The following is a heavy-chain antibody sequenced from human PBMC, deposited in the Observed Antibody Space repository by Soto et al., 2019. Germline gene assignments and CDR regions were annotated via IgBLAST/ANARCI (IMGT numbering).Heavy chain of an antibody. CDR3: TRLRLGVTTRYFDY. J-gene: IGHJ4*01. CDR2: IKNKANSYTT. CDR1: GFTFSDHY. D-gene: IGHD4-4*01. Sequence: EVLLVESGGGLVQPGGSLRLSCAASGFTFSDHYMDWVRQAPGKGMEWVGRIKNKANSYTTEYAESVKGRFTISRDDSKNSLNLQMSSLKTEDTAVYYCTRLRLGVTTRYFDYWGHGTLVTVSS. V-gene: IGHV3-72*01.